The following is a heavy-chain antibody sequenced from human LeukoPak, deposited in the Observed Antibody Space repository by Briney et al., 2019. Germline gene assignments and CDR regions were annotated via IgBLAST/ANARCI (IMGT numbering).Heavy chain of an antibody. CDR2: ISYDGSNK. Sequence: GGSLRLSCAASGFTFSSYAMHWVRQAPGKGLEWVAVISYDGSNKYYADSVKGRFTISRDNSKNTLYLQMNSLRAEDTAVYYCARDLSNCGGDCDRDYWGQRTLVTVSS. CDR3: ARDLSNCGGDCDRDY. CDR1: GFTFSSYA. V-gene: IGHV3-30-3*01. J-gene: IGHJ4*02. D-gene: IGHD2-21*02.